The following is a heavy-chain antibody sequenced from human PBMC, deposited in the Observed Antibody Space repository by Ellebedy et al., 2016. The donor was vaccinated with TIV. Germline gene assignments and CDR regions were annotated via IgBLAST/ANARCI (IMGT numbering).Heavy chain of an antibody. Sequence: GESLKIPXAASGFTFGSYTMYWVRQAPGKGPEWVAMISYDGYNEYYGDSVRGRFTISRVNSRSTLYLQMNSLRAEDTAVYYCVRDNSGYYYFDYWGQGTLVTVSS. CDR1: GFTFGSYT. D-gene: IGHD3-22*01. CDR3: VRDNSGYYYFDY. V-gene: IGHV3-30*04. CDR2: ISYDGYNE. J-gene: IGHJ4*02.